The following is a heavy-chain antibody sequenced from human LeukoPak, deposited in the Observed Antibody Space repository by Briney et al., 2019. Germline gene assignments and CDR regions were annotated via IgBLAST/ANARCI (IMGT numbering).Heavy chain of an antibody. CDR1: GFPFSSYG. D-gene: IGHD2-2*02. J-gene: IGHJ1*01. CDR3: ALGAGYCSSTSCHRSEYLQH. Sequence: GGSLRLSCAASGFPFSSYGIHWVRQAPGKGLEWVAFIRYDGSNKYYADSVKGRFTISRDNSKNTLYLQMNSLRAEDTAVYYCALGAGYCSSTSCHRSEYLQHRGQGTLVTVSS. CDR2: IRYDGSNK. V-gene: IGHV3-30*02.